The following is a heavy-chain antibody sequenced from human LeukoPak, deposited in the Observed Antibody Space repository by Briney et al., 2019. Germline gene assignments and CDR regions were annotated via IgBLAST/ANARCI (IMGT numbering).Heavy chain of an antibody. J-gene: IGHJ4*02. CDR1: GFTFSNYV. D-gene: IGHD6-19*01. Sequence: GGSLGLSCAASGFTFSNYVMSWVRQAPGKGLEWVSGISATGGSTYYASSVKGRFIISIYKSKNTVYLQMNSLRAEDTAVYYCAKKAVAGDWGQGTLVTVSS. V-gene: IGHV3-23*01. CDR3: AKKAVAGD. CDR2: ISATGGST.